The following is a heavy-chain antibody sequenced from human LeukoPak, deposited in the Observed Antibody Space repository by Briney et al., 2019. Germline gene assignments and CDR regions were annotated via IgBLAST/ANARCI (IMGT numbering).Heavy chain of an antibody. J-gene: IGHJ4*02. V-gene: IGHV4-30-4*01. D-gene: IGHD4-17*01. CDR3: ARAPLTTATSDYFDL. Sequence: PSQTLSLTCTVSGGSISTNDYFWSWIRQSPEKGLEWIGYIHYSGITKSNPSLESRLTLSVDTSKNQLSLRLTSVTAADTAVYYCARAPLTTATSDYFDLWDLGTLVTVSS. CDR1: GGSISTNDYF. CDR2: IHYSGIT.